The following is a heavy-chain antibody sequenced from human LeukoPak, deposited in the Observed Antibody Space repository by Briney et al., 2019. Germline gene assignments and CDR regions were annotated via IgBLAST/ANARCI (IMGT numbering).Heavy chain of an antibody. D-gene: IGHD4-11*01. CDR3: AREGRLEIDY. Sequence: PGGSLRLSCAASGFTFSSYSMNWVRQAPGKGLEWVSSISSSSSYIYYADSVKGRITISRDNAKNSLYLQMNSLRAEDTAVYYCAREGRLEIDYWGQGTLVTVSS. V-gene: IGHV3-21*01. CDR1: GFTFSSYS. CDR2: ISSSSSYI. J-gene: IGHJ4*02.